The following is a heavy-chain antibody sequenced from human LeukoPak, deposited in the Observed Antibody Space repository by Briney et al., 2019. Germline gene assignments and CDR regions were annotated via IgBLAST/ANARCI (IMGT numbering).Heavy chain of an antibody. J-gene: IGHJ4*02. CDR2: INHSGGT. V-gene: IGHV4-34*01. CDR3: ARAPYYYGSGRGIDY. CDR1: GGSFSGYY. Sequence: SETLSLTCAVYGGSFSGYYWSWIRQPPGKGLEWIGEINHSGGTNYNPSLKSRVTISVDTSKNQFSLKLSSVTAADTAVYYCARAPYYYGSGRGIDYWGQGTLVTVSS. D-gene: IGHD3-10*01.